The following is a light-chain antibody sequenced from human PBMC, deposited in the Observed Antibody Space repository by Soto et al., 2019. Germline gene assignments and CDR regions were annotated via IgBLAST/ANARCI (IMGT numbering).Light chain of an antibody. V-gene: IGKV1-39*01. J-gene: IGKJ4*01. CDR1: QTISNY. CDR3: QQTYNLPPT. CDR2: STS. Sequence: DIQLTQSPSSLSASVGDRVSITCRTSQTISNYLNWYHHRPGQAPKLLIYSTSNLQGGVPSRFSGGGAGTEFTLTISSLQPEDFGSYSCQQTYNLPPTFGGGTRVRIK.